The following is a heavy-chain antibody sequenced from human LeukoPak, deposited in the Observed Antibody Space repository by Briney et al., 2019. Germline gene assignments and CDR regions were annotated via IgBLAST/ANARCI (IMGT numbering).Heavy chain of an antibody. CDR1: GYTFTSYG. J-gene: IGHJ4*02. D-gene: IGHD1-26*01. Sequence: GASVKVSCKASGYTFTSYGISWVRQAPGQGLEWMGGIIPIFGTANYAQKFQGRVTITADESTSTAYMELSSLRSEDTAVYYCASSSGSYSLTFDYWGQGTLVTVSS. CDR3: ASSSGSYSLTFDY. V-gene: IGHV1-69*13. CDR2: IIPIFGTA.